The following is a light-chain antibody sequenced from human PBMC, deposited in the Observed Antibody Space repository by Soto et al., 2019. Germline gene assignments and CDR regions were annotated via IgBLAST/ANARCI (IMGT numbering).Light chain of an antibody. CDR2: GAS. Sequence: EIVMTQSPATLSVSPGERATLSCRASQSVSSNLAWYQEKPGQAPRLLIYGASTRATGIPARFSGSGSETDFTLTITSLQSEDFAFYYCQQHNKWPLTFGGGTKVEIK. J-gene: IGKJ4*01. CDR1: QSVSSN. V-gene: IGKV3-15*01. CDR3: QQHNKWPLT.